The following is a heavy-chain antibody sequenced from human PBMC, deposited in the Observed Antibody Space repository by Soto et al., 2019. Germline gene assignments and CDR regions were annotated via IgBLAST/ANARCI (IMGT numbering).Heavy chain of an antibody. CDR1: GFTVSSNY. Sequence: GSLRLSCAASGFTVSSNYMSWVRQAPGKGLEWVSVIYSGGSTYYADSVKGRFTISRDNSKNTLYLQMNSLRADDTAVYYSVRPGPSYYYDSSFYAFDIWRQGTMVTV. D-gene: IGHD3-22*01. V-gene: IGHV3-53*01. J-gene: IGHJ3*02. CDR3: VRPGPSYYYDSSFYAFDI. CDR2: IYSGGST.